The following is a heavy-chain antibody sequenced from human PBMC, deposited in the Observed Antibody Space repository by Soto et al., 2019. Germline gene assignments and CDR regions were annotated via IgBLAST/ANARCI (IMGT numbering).Heavy chain of an antibody. CDR2: IRPSGGRT. D-gene: IGHD5-18*01. CDR1: GYTFTNYY. CDR3: AREPNESYYFDY. Sequence: QVHLVQSGAEVKKPGASVKVSCKASGYTFTNYYIHWVRQAPGQGLEWLGIIRPSGGRTEYAQRFQGRVNMTRDTYTSTVYMELTSLTSEDTAVYYCAREPNESYYFDYWGQGTLVTVSS. J-gene: IGHJ4*02. V-gene: IGHV1-46*01.